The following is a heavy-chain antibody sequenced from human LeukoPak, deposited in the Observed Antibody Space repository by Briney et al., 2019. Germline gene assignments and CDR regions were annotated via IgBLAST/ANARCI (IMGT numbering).Heavy chain of an antibody. V-gene: IGHV1-2*02. D-gene: IGHD3-22*01. CDR2: INPKSGAT. J-gene: IGHJ3*01. Sequence: ASVKVSCKASGYTFTGYYMHWVRQAPGQGLEWMRWINPKSGATKYAQKFQGRATMTRDTSISTAFMELTSLTSDDTAVYYCARPVVMEALNVWAQGTMVIVSS. CDR3: ARPVVMEALNV. CDR1: GYTFTGYY.